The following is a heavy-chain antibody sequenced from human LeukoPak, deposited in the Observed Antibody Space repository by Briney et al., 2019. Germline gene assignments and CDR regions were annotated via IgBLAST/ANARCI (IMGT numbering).Heavy chain of an antibody. CDR1: GYTFTGYY. J-gene: IGHJ4*02. Sequence: ASVKVTCKASGYTFTGYYIHWVRQAPGQGLDWVGWINPKSGGTHIVQKLQGRVTMTRDTYTSTAYMELSSLTSDDTAVYFCARDLADTLEGPGNWGQGTLVTVSS. D-gene: IGHD2-15*01. V-gene: IGHV1-2*02. CDR3: ARDLADTLEGPGN. CDR2: INPKSGGT.